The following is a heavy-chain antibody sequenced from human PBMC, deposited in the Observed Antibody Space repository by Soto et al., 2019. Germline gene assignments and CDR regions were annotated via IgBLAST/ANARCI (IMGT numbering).Heavy chain of an antibody. J-gene: IGHJ4*02. D-gene: IGHD3-3*01. CDR2: FYWDDDK. V-gene: IGHV2-5*02. CDR1: GFSLTTSGVG. CDR3: AHRVLRTVFGLVTTTAIYFDF. Sequence: QITLNESGPTQVKPRQTLTLTCTFSGFSLTTSGVGVGWIRQSPEKAPEWLALFYWDDDKRYSPSLKSRLTITKDTSKNQVVLTMADLDPADTATYYCAHRVLRTVFGLVTTTAIYFDFWGQGTPVAVSS.